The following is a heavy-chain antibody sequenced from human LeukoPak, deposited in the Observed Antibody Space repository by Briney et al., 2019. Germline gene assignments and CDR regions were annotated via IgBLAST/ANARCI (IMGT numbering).Heavy chain of an antibody. Sequence: GSSLRLSCAASGFTFSSYGMHWVHQAPGKGLEWVAVISYDGSNKYYADSVKGRFTISRDNSKNTLYLQMNSLRAEDTAVYYCAKEPRVFGRSWLRSFFDYWGQGTLVTVSS. D-gene: IGHD5-12*01. J-gene: IGHJ4*02. CDR3: AKEPRVFGRSWLRSFFDY. CDR2: ISYDGSNK. CDR1: GFTFSSYG. V-gene: IGHV3-30*18.